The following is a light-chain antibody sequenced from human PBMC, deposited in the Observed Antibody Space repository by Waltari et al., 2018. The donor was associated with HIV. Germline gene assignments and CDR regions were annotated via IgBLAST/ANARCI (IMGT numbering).Light chain of an antibody. CDR1: SRDVGGYNY. CDR2: DVS. Sequence: QSALTQPASVSGSPGQSITISCTGTSRDVGGYNYVSWYQQHPGKAPKLMIYDVSYRPSGVSNRFTGSKSGNTASLTISVLQAEDEADYYCSSYTSSSTLYVVFGGGTKLTVL. V-gene: IGLV2-14*01. J-gene: IGLJ2*01. CDR3: SSYTSSSTLYVV.